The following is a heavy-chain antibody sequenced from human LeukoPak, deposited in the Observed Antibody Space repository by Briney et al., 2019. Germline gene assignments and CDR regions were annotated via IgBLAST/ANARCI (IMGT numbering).Heavy chain of an antibody. V-gene: IGHV1-69*05. CDR3: ARVDYDFWSGYSKYDDY. D-gene: IGHD3-3*01. Sequence: SVKVSCKASGGTFSSYAISWVRQAPGQGLEWMGGIIPIFGTANYAQKFQGRVTMTTDTSTSTAYMELRSLRSDDTAVYYCARVDYDFWSGYSKYDDYWGQGTLVTVSS. CDR2: IIPIFGTA. CDR1: GGTFSSYA. J-gene: IGHJ4*02.